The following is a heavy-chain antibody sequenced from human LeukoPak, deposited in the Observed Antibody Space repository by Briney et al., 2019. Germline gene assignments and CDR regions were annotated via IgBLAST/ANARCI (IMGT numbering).Heavy chain of an antibody. Sequence: GGSLRLSCAASGFTFSSYSMNWVRQAPGKGLEWVSYTSSSSSTIYYADSVKGRFTISRDNAKNSLYLQMNSLRAEDTAVYYCARDNTPDYDFWSGYPVFDYWGQGTLVTVSS. D-gene: IGHD3-3*01. CDR1: GFTFSSYS. CDR3: ARDNTPDYDFWSGYPVFDY. J-gene: IGHJ4*02. CDR2: TSSSSSTI. V-gene: IGHV3-48*01.